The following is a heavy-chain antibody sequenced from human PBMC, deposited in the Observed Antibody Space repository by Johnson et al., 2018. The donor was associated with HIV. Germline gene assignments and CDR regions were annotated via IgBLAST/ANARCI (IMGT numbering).Heavy chain of an antibody. D-gene: IGHD6-6*01. CDR3: ARRWIVAARPPENAFDI. V-gene: IGHV3-7*03. J-gene: IGHJ3*02. CDR2: IKQDGSEK. Sequence: VQLVESGGGVVQPGRSLRLSCAASGFIFSSYAMHWVRQAPGKGLEWVANIKQDGSEKYYVDSVKGRFTISRDNAKNSLYLQMNSLRAEDTALYYCARRWIVAARPPENAFDIWGQGTMVTVSS. CDR1: GFIFSSYA.